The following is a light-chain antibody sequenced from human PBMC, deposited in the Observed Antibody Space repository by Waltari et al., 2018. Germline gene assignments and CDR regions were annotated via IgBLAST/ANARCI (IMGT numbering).Light chain of an antibody. CDR3: QQYKNWPRT. CDR1: QSVSRM. V-gene: IGKV3-15*01. J-gene: IGKJ1*01. CDR2: DAS. Sequence: EIVMTPSPATLSLSPGERATVSCRASQSVSRMLAWYQQKPGQSPRLLIYDASTRATGLPARFSGSGSGTEFTLIISSMQSEDFAVYYCQQYKNWPRTFGQGTKVEIK.